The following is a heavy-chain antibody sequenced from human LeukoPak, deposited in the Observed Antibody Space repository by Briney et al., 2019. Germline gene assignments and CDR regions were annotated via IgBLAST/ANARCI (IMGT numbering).Heavy chain of an antibody. Sequence: SETLSLTCSVSGGSFSNYYWSWIRQPPGKGLEWIGYVYYTGSTNYNPSLKSRVTMFEDKSKNQFSLRLYFVTVADTAVYYCARHFAYSSSSYFDYWGQGSLVTVSS. V-gene: IGHV4-59*08. CDR3: ARHFAYSSSSYFDY. D-gene: IGHD6-6*01. J-gene: IGHJ4*02. CDR1: GGSFSNYY. CDR2: VYYTGST.